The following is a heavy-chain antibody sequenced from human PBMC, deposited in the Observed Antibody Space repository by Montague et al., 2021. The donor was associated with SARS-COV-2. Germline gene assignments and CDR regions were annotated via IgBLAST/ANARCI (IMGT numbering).Heavy chain of an antibody. CDR1: GFSLSTSGMC. V-gene: IGHV2-70*01. Sequence: PALVKPTQTLTLTCTFSGFSLSTSGMCVSWIRQPPGKALEWLALIDWGDDKNYSTSLKTRLTISKDTSKNQVVLTMTNMDPVDTATYYCARISAWYSSGWAAFDYWGQGTLVTVSS. J-gene: IGHJ4*02. D-gene: IGHD6-19*01. CDR2: IDWGDDK. CDR3: ARISAWYSSGWAAFDY.